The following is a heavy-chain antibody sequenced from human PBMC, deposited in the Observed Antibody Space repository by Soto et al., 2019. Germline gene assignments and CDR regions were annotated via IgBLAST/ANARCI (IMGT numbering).Heavy chain of an antibody. CDR3: ARDRPIRALGCPSFDP. J-gene: IGHJ5*02. D-gene: IGHD3-16*01. CDR1: GASINNGAYY. Sequence: PSETLSLTCSVSGASINNGAYYWNWIRRYPDKRLEWIGYIYFSGSTFYAPSLRGRVTISADTSNNQFSLNLNSVTVADTAIYYCARDRPIRALGCPSFDPWGPGIQVT. CDR2: IYFSGST. V-gene: IGHV4-31*03.